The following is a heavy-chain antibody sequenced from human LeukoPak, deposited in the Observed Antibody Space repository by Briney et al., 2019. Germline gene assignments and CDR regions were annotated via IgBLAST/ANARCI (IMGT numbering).Heavy chain of an antibody. CDR3: ARVGRWELLYWFDP. CDR2: IYYSGST. Sequence: SETLSLTCTVSGGSISSSFYYWGWIRQPPGKGLEWIGYIYYSGSTYYNPSLKSRVTISVDTSKNQFSLKLSSVTAADTAVYYCARVGRWELLYWFDPWGQGTLVTVSS. V-gene: IGHV4-31*03. J-gene: IGHJ5*02. CDR1: GGSISSSFYY. D-gene: IGHD1-26*01.